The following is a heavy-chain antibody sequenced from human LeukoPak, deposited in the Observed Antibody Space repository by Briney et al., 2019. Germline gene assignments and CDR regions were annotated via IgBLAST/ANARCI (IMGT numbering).Heavy chain of an antibody. D-gene: IGHD4-17*01. J-gene: IGHJ4*02. CDR2: ISGSSSNTI. Sequence: GGSLRLSCAASGFIFSDYYMNWIRQAPGKGLEWVSYISGSSSNTIYYADSVKGRFTISRDNAKNSLYLQMNSLRAEDTAVYYCAREREPVTTEFDYWGQGTLVTVSS. CDR1: GFIFSDYY. CDR3: AREREPVTTEFDY. V-gene: IGHV3-11*01.